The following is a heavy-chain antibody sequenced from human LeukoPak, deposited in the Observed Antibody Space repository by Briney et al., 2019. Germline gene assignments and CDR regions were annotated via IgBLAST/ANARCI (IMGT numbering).Heavy chain of an antibody. J-gene: IGHJ4*02. CDR2: IHYSGST. V-gene: IGHV4-30-4*01. Sequence: PSQTLSLTCTVSGGSISSGDYYWSWIRQPPGKGLEWIGYIHYSGSTSYNPSLKSRLTISVDTSKNQFSLKLSSVTAADTAVYYCAREGRSRQFDYWGQGTLATVSS. CDR1: GGSISSGDYY. CDR3: AREGRSRQFDY.